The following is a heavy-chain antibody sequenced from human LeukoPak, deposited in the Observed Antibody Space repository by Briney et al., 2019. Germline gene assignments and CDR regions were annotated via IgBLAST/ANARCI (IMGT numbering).Heavy chain of an antibody. CDR2: ITASGGNT. D-gene: IGHD5-18*01. CDR1: GLSFNNAW. CDR3: AKGNGYSYGRYYFDY. J-gene: IGHJ4*02. Sequence: PGGSLRLSCATSGLSFNNAWMSWVRQAPGKGQEWVSAITASGGNTYYADSVKGRFTISRDNSKNTLYLQVNSLRAEDTAVYYCAKGNGYSYGRYYFDYWGQGTLVTVSS. V-gene: IGHV3-23*01.